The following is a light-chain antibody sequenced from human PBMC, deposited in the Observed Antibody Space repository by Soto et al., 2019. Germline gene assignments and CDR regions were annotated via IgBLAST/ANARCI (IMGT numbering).Light chain of an antibody. CDR3: QQYGNSPPSFT. CDR2: GAS. CDR1: QSVSSSY. J-gene: IGKJ3*01. Sequence: EIVLTQSPGTLSLSPGERATLSCRASQSVSSSYLAWYQQKPGQAPRLLIYGASSRATGVPDRFSGSGSETDFTLTISRLEPEDFAVYYCQQYGNSPPSFTFGPGTKVYIK. V-gene: IGKV3-20*01.